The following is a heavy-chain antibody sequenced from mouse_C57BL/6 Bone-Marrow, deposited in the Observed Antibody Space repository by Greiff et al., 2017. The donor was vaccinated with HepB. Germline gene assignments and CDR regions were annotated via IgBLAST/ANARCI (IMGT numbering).Heavy chain of an antibody. Sequence: VKLMESGAELARPGASVKLSCKASGYTFTSYGISWVKQRTGQGLEWIGEIYPRSGNTYYNEKFKGKATLTADKSSSTAYMELRSLTSEDSAVYFCAREKRTITTVVATRYFDVWGTGTTVTVSS. D-gene: IGHD1-1*01. CDR1: GYTFTSYG. CDR3: AREKRTITTVVATRYFDV. CDR2: IYPRSGNT. V-gene: IGHV1-81*01. J-gene: IGHJ1*03.